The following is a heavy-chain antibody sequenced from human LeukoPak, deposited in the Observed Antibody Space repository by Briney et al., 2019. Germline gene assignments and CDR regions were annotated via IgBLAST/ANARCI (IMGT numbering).Heavy chain of an antibody. CDR3: ARGGIPTGPYYYFYYMDV. V-gene: IGHV3-30*01. D-gene: IGHD3-10*01. J-gene: IGHJ6*03. Sequence: GGSLRLSCAASGFTFSRNVHWVRQAPGKGLEWVALISYDGNNKFYADSVKGRFTISRDNSRNTLYLQMNSLRGKDAAVYSCARGGIPTGPYYYFYYMDVWGKGTAVTVSS. CDR1: GFTFSRNV. CDR2: ISYDGNNK.